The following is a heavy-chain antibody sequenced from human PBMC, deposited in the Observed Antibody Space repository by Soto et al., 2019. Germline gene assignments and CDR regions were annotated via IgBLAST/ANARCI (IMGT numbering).Heavy chain of an antibody. CDR1: GYTYTNYG. J-gene: IGHJ5*02. Sequence: QVQLVQSGAEVKKPGASVKVSCKASGYTYTNYGITRVRQVPGQGLEWVGWLSPYNGDTNYAHKLLGRVTMTTDTASSTAYMELRSLRSDDTAVYYCVRGGAAAGLKYWFDPWGQGTLVTVSS. D-gene: IGHD6-13*01. CDR2: LSPYNGDT. CDR3: VRGGAAAGLKYWFDP. V-gene: IGHV1-18*01.